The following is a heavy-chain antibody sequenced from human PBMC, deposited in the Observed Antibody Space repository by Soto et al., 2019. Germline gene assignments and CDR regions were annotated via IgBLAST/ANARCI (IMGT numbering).Heavy chain of an antibody. CDR3: ARDRPFAGNWFDP. CDR2: IYHSGST. CDR1: GGSISSGGYS. V-gene: IGHV4-30-2*01. Sequence: KPSETLSLTCAVSGGSISSGGYSWSWIRQPPGKGLEWIGYIYHSGSTYYNPSLKSRVTISVDRSKNQFSLKLSSVTAADTAVYYCARDRPFAGNWFDPWGQGTLVTVSS. J-gene: IGHJ5*02.